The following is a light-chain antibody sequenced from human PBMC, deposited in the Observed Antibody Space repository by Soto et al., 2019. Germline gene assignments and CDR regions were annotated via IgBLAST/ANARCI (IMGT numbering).Light chain of an antibody. CDR2: AAS. CDR3: LQDYNFPLT. CDR1: QDIGND. Sequence: AIQMTQSPSSLSASVGDRVTITCRASQDIGNDLAWYQQRPGKAPKHLIYAASSLQSGVPSRFSGSGSGTDFTLTISSLQPGDFATYYCLQDYNFPLTFGGGTKVEIK. V-gene: IGKV1-6*01. J-gene: IGKJ4*01.